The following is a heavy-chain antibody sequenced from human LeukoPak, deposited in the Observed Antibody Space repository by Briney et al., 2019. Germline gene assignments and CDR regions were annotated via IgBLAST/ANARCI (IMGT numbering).Heavy chain of an antibody. V-gene: IGHV1-18*01. CDR3: AREESLGTTTAWDY. J-gene: IGHJ4*02. D-gene: IGHD4-17*01. CDR1: GYTFTSYG. CDR2: ISVYNGNT. Sequence: ASVKVSCEASGYTFTSYGINWVRQAPGQGLEWMGWISVYNGNTLYAQRLQGRVTMTTDTSTSTAYMDLRSLRSEDTAVYYGAREESLGTTTAWDYWGQGTLVTVSS.